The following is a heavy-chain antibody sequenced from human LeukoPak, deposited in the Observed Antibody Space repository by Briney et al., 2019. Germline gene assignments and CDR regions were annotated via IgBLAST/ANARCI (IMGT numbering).Heavy chain of an antibody. CDR2: IYYSGIT. J-gene: IGHJ4*02. V-gene: IGHV4-59*08. D-gene: IGHD1-26*01. Sequence: SSETLSLTCTVSGGSISTFYWSWIRQPPGKGLEWIGYIYYSGITNYNPSLKSRVTISVDTSRNQFSLKLSSVTAADTAVYYCAIQGSGSRAAFDYLGQGTLVTVSS. CDR3: AIQGSGSRAAFDY. CDR1: GGSISTFY.